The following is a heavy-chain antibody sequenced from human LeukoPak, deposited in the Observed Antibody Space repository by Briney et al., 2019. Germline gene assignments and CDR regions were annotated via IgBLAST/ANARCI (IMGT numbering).Heavy chain of an antibody. CDR2: IYSGGTT. D-gene: IGHD6-13*01. CDR1: GVTVGNNY. Sequence: GGSLRLSCAASGVTVGNNYMNWVRQAPGKGLEWVSLIYSGGTTHYVDSVKGRFTISRDNSKNTLYLQMNNLRVDDTAVYYCARDPPAVATNTYGWGQGTLVTVSA. V-gene: IGHV3-66*01. J-gene: IGHJ4*02. CDR3: ARDPPAVATNTYG.